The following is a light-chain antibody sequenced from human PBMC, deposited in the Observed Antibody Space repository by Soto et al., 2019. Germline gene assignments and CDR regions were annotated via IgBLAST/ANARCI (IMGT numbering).Light chain of an antibody. CDR3: GSYTSSTTIVL. Sequence: QSVLTQPASVSGSPGQSISISCSGTNSDVGGFQFVSWYQHHPGKAPQLIIYEVTNRPSGVSNRFSGSKSGNTASLTISGLHAEDEAVYYCGSYTSSTTIVLFGGGTKLTVL. CDR1: NSDVGGFQF. J-gene: IGLJ2*01. V-gene: IGLV2-14*01. CDR2: EVT.